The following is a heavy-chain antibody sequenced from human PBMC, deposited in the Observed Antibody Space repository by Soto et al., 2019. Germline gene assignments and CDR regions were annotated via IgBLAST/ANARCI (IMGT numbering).Heavy chain of an antibody. CDR3: ASVVRYGEISY. CDR1: GGSISSYY. Sequence: SETLSLTCTVSGGSISSYYWSWIRQPPGRGLEWIGYIYYSGSTNYNPSLKSRVTISVDTSKNQFSLKLSSVTAADTAVYYCASVVRYGEISYWGQGTLVTVSS. CDR2: IYYSGST. V-gene: IGHV4-59*01. J-gene: IGHJ4*02. D-gene: IGHD4-17*01.